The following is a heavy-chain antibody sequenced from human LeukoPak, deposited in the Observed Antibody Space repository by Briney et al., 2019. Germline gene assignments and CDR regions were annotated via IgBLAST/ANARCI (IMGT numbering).Heavy chain of an antibody. V-gene: IGHV3-53*01. D-gene: IGHD2-21*02. CDR2: IYSGGST. J-gene: IGHJ3*02. CDR1: GFTVSSNY. CDR3: ARVPTTYCGGDCYADAFDI. Sequence: GGSLRLSCAASGFTVSSNYMSWVRQAPGKGLEWVSVIYSGGSTYYADSVKGRFTISRDNSKNTLYLQMNSLRAEDTAVYYCARVPTTYCGGDCYADAFDIWGQGTMVTVSS.